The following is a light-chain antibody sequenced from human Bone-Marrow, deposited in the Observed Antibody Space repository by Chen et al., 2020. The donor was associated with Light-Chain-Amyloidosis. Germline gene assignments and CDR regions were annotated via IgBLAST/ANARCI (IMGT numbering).Light chain of an antibody. CDR2: DDS. CDR3: QVWDRGSDRPV. Sequence: SYVLTQPSSVSVAPGPTATIACGGNNIGYTSVHWYQQTPGQAPLLVFYDDSDRPSGIPERLCGSNSGNTATLTISRVEAGDEADYYCQVWDRGSDRPVFGGGTKLTVL. V-gene: IGLV3-21*02. J-gene: IGLJ3*02. CDR1: NIGYTS.